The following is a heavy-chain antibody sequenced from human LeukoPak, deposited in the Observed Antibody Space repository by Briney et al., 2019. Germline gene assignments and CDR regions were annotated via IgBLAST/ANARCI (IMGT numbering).Heavy chain of an antibody. Sequence: PSETLSLTCTVSGGSVSSGSYYWSWIRQPPGKGLEWIGYIYYSGSTSYNPSLKSRVTISLDTSNNQFSLWLSSVTAADTAVYYCARDRRGYPYFDYWGQGTLVTVSS. CDR1: GGSVSSGSYY. J-gene: IGHJ4*02. CDR3: ARDRRGYPYFDY. V-gene: IGHV4-61*01. CDR2: IYYSGST. D-gene: IGHD5-12*01.